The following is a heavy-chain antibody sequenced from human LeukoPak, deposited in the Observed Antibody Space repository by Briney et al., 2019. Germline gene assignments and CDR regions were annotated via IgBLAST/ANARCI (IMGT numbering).Heavy chain of an antibody. CDR2: IRYDGSNK. CDR1: GFTFSSYG. CDR3: AKTGHILWFGDGYYMDV. J-gene: IGHJ6*03. Sequence: PGGSLRLSCAASGFTFSSYGMHWVRQAPGKGLEWVAFIRYDGSNKYYADSVKGRFTISRDNSKNTLYLQMNSLRAEDTAVYYCAKTGHILWFGDGYYMDVWGKGTTVTISS. V-gene: IGHV3-30*02. D-gene: IGHD3-10*01.